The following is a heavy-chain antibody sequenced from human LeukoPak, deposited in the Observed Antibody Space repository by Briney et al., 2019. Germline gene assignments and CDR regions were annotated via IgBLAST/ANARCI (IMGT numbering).Heavy chain of an antibody. V-gene: IGHV3-21*04. CDR2: ISSSSSYI. Sequence: GGSLRLSCAASGFTFSSYSMNWVRQAPGEGLEWVSFISSSSSYIYYTDSVKGRFTISRDNSKNTLYLQMNSLRAEDTAVYYCARHGSITMVRGRLRYYYMDVWGKGTTVTISS. J-gene: IGHJ6*03. CDR3: ARHGSITMVRGRLRYYYMDV. D-gene: IGHD3-10*01. CDR1: GFTFSSYS.